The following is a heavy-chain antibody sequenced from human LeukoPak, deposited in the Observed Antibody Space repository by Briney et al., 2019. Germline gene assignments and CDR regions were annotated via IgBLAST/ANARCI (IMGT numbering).Heavy chain of an antibody. CDR3: ARVVVPAANYYYYYYMDV. CDR2: INHSGST. CDR1: GGSFSGYY. V-gene: IGHV4-34*01. D-gene: IGHD2-2*01. Sequence: SETLSLTCAVCGGSFSGYYWSWIRQPPGKGLEWIGEINHSGSTNYNPSLKSRVTISVDTSKNQFSLKLSSVTAADTAVYHCARVVVPAANYYYYYYMDVWGKGTTVTVSS. J-gene: IGHJ6*03.